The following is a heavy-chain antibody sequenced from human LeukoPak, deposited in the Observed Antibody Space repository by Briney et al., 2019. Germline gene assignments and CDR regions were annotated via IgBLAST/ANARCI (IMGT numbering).Heavy chain of an antibody. V-gene: IGHV4-39*07. Sequence: PSETLSLTCTVSGGSISSSSYYWGWIRQPPGKGLEWIGSIYYSGSTYYNPSLKSRATISVDRSKNQFSLTLTSVTAADTAVYYCARDQVDYDTPDHFDYWGKGTLVTVSS. CDR1: GGSISSSSYY. CDR3: ARDQVDYDTPDHFDY. CDR2: IYYSGST. J-gene: IGHJ4*02. D-gene: IGHD3-22*01.